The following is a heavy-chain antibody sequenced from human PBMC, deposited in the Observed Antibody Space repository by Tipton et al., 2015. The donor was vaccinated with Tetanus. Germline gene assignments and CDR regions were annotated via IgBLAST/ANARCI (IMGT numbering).Heavy chain of an antibody. Sequence: TLSLTCTVSGVSMIDSYWNWIRQPAGKGLEWIGRIYSSGTTNYDPSLRGRVTMSIDTSKNRFSLKLDSVTAADTAIYYWARALKQGANWFDPWGQGTLVTVSS. D-gene: IGHD3-16*01. CDR3: ARALKQGANWFDP. J-gene: IGHJ5*02. CDR2: IYSSGTT. CDR1: GVSMIDSY. V-gene: IGHV4-4*07.